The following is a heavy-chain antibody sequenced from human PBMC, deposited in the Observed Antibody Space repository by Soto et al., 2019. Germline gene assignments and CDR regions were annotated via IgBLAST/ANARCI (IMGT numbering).Heavy chain of an antibody. Sequence: PSETLSLTCAVSGGSISSSNWWSWVRQPPGKGLEWIGEIYHSGSTNYNPSLKSRVTISVDKSKNQFSLKLSSVTAADTAVYYCASEAYGERWISSTHRPAFDIWGQGTMVTVS. V-gene: IGHV4-4*02. CDR1: GGSISSSNW. D-gene: IGHD3-16*01. CDR3: ASEAYGERWISSTHRPAFDI. CDR2: IYHSGST. J-gene: IGHJ3*02.